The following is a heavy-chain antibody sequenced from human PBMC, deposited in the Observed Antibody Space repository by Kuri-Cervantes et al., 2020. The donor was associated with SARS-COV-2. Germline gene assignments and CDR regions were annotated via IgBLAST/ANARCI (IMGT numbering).Heavy chain of an antibody. J-gene: IGHJ4*02. D-gene: IGHD2-21*02. CDR1: GFTFSSYA. V-gene: IGHV3-30-3*01. CDR3: AREAIGDYEFGY. CDR2: ISYDGSNK. Sequence: GESLKISCAASGFTFSSYAMHWVRQAPGKGLEWVAVISYDGSNKYYADSVKGRFTISRDNSKNTLYLQMNSLRAEDTAVYYCAREAIGDYEFGYWGQGTLVTVSS.